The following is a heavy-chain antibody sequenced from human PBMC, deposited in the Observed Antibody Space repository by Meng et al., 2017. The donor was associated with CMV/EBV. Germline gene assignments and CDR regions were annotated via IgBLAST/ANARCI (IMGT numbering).Heavy chain of an antibody. V-gene: IGHV3-11*01. Sequence: GESLKISCAGSGFTFSDYYMSWIRQAPGKGLEWVSYISSSGSTIYYADSVKGRFTISRDNAKNSLYLQMNSLRAEDTAVYYCAREAVDDFWSGYYYYGMDVWGQGTTVTVSS. J-gene: IGHJ6*02. CDR2: ISSSGSTI. CDR1: GFTFSDYY. CDR3: AREAVDDFWSGYYYYGMDV. D-gene: IGHD3-3*01.